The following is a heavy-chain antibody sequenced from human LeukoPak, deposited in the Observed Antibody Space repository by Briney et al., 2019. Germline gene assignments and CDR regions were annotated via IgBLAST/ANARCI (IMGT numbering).Heavy chain of an antibody. V-gene: IGHV3-21*01. CDR2: VNPSHYYT. J-gene: IGHJ4*02. CDR1: GFTFRTYG. CDR3: ARGAFGLVRGVTTDY. D-gene: IGHD3-10*01. Sequence: PRGSLRLSCAASGFTFRTYGMNWVRQAPGKGLEWVSSVNPSHYYTYYADSVKGRFTISRDNAKNSLYLQMNSLRAEDTALYYCARGAFGLVRGVTTDYWGQGTLVTVSS.